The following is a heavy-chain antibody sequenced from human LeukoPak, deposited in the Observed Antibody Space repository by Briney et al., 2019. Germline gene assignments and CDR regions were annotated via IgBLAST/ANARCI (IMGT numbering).Heavy chain of an antibody. CDR1: GFTFSSHE. D-gene: IGHD3-10*01. CDR3: GRYLNY. Sequence: GGSLRLSCAASGFTFSSHEMNWVRQAPGKGLEWISHITTSGSKTYYADAVKGRFTISRDNAKSSLYLQMNSLRAEDTAVYYCGRYLNYWGQGTLVTVSS. CDR2: ITTSGSKT. V-gene: IGHV3-48*03. J-gene: IGHJ4*02.